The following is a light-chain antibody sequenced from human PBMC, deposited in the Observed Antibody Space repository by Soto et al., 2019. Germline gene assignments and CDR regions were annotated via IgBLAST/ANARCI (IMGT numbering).Light chain of an antibody. Sequence: EIVLTQSPGTLSLSPGERATLSCRASQTVSTNYLAWYQQKPGQAPRLLIYGASKRATGIPDRFSGSGSGTDFTLTISRLEPEDFAVYCCQQYNNWPPMITFGQGTRLENK. J-gene: IGKJ5*01. CDR3: QQYNNWPPMIT. V-gene: IGKV3-20*01. CDR2: GAS. CDR1: QTVSTNY.